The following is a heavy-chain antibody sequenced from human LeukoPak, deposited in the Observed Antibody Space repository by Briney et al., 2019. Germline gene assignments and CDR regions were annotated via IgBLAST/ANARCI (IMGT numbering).Heavy chain of an antibody. CDR2: VSAYNGNT. Sequence: ASVKVSCKASGYTFTSYGISWGRQAPGLGREWRGWVSAYNGNTNYAQKLQGRVTMTTDTSTSTAYIELSSMRSDDTAVYYCARDLIETYCGGDCHPTLFDYWGQGTLVTVSS. J-gene: IGHJ4*02. CDR3: ARDLIETYCGGDCHPTLFDY. V-gene: IGHV1-18*01. D-gene: IGHD2-21*02. CDR1: GYTFTSYG.